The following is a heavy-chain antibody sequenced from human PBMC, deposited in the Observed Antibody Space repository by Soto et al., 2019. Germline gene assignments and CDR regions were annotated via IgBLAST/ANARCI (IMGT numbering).Heavy chain of an antibody. Sequence: QLQLQESGPGLVKPSETLSLTCTVSGGSISSSSSYWGWIRQPPGKGLEWIGSIYYSGSTYYNPSLKSRVTISVATSKNQLSLKLSSVTAADTAVYYCASPYCSGGSCSLDYWGPGTLVTVSS. D-gene: IGHD2-15*01. CDR3: ASPYCSGGSCSLDY. J-gene: IGHJ4*02. CDR2: IYYSGST. CDR1: GGSISSSSSY. V-gene: IGHV4-39*01.